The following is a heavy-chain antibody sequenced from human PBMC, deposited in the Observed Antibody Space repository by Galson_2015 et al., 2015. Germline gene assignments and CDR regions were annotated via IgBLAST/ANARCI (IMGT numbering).Heavy chain of an antibody. CDR3: ASRVDYAAKH. CDR2: IYPGDSDT. CDR1: GYSFTSYW. D-gene: IGHD3-16*01. Sequence: QSGAEVTKPGDSLQISCPGSGYSFTSYWIAWVRQMPGKGLEWMGTIYPGDSDTRYSPSFQGQVTISADKSINTAYLQWSSLKASDTAMYYCASRVDYAAKHWGQGTLVTVSS. V-gene: IGHV5-51*01. J-gene: IGHJ1*01.